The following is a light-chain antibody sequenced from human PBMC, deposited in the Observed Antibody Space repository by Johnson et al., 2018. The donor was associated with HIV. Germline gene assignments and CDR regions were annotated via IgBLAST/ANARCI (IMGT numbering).Light chain of an antibody. Sequence: QSVLTQPPSVSAAPGQKVTISCSGSSSNLGNNYVSWYQHLPGTAPKLLIYENNKRPSGIPDRFSGSKSGTSATLGITGLQTGDEADYYCGTGDRSLIAGGVFGTGTKVTVL. CDR3: GTGDRSLIAGGV. CDR2: ENN. CDR1: SSNLGNNY. J-gene: IGLJ1*01. V-gene: IGLV1-51*01.